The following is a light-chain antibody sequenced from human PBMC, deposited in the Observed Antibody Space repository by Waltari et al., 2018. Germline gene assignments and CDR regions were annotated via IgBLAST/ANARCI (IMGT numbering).Light chain of an antibody. Sequence: IVLTQSPGTLSGSPGERATLSCRASQSVLGNFLAWYRQKPGQAPRLLLYGTSSRASGIPARFSGSGSGTDFTLTISRLQSEDFAVYHCQQYGDSPVTFGQGTKVEI. J-gene: IGKJ1*01. V-gene: IGKV3-20*01. CDR1: QSVLGNF. CDR2: GTS. CDR3: QQYGDSPVT.